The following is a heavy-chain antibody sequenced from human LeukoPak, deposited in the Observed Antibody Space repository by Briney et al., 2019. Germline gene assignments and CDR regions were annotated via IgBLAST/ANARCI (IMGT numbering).Heavy chain of an antibody. CDR2: INPNSGGT. Sequence: ASVKVSCKASGYTFTGYYMHWVRQAPGQGLEWMGWINPNSGGTNYAQKFQGRVTMTRDTSISTAYMELSRLRSDDTAVYYCARVNYDFWSGYYNSWGQGTLVIVSS. CDR1: GYTFTGYY. CDR3: ARVNYDFWSGYYNS. V-gene: IGHV1-2*02. J-gene: IGHJ4*02. D-gene: IGHD3-3*01.